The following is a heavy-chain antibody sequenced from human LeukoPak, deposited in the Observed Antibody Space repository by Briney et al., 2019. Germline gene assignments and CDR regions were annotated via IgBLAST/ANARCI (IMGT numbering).Heavy chain of an antibody. CDR1: GYTFTSYG. D-gene: IGHD3-22*01. CDR2: ISAYNGNT. V-gene: IGHV1-18*01. Sequence: ASVKVTCTPSGYTFTSYGISWVRQAPGQGLEWMGRISAYNGNTNYAQKFQGRVTMTTDTSTSTAYMELRSLRSDDTAVYYCARVPYYYDSSGGDYWGQGTLVTVSS. CDR3: ARVPYYYDSSGGDY. J-gene: IGHJ4*02.